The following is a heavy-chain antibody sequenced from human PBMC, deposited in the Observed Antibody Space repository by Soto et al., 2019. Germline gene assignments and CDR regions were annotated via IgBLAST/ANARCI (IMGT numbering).Heavy chain of an antibody. V-gene: IGHV3-23*01. J-gene: IGHJ4*02. CDR1: GFTFXSYA. CDR2: IVGSGGST. CDR3: AKTDAGY. Sequence: EVQLLESGGGLVQPGXXXXLSCAXSGFTFXSYAMSWXRQAPGKGLEWVSTIVGSGGSTYYADSVKGRFTISRDNSKNTLYLQMNSLRAEDTALYYCAKTDAGYWGQGTLVTVSS.